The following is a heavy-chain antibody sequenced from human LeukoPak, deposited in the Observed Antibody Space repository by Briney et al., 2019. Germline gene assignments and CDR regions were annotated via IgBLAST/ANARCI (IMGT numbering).Heavy chain of an antibody. CDR1: GYTFTGYY. J-gene: IGHJ6*02. V-gene: IGHV1-69*04. Sequence: SVTVSCTASGYTFTGYYMHWVRQAPGQGLEWMGRIIPILGIANYAQKFQGRVTITADKSTSTAYMELSSLRSEDTAVYYCARDLDYYYGMDVWGQGTTVTVSS. CDR2: IIPILGIA. CDR3: ARDLDYYYGMDV.